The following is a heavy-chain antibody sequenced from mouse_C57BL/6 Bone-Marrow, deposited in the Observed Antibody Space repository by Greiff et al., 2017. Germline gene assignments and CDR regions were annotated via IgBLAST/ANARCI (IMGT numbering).Heavy chain of an antibody. CDR3: ARRDGNYWEDDAMDY. D-gene: IGHD2-1*01. V-gene: IGHV1-50*01. Sequence: QVQLQQPGAELVKPGASVKLSCKASGYTFTSYWMQWVKQRPGQGLEWIGDIDPSDSYTNYNQKFKGKATLTVDNSSITAYMQLISLTSEDSAVYYCARRDGNYWEDDAMDYWGQGTSVTGSS. CDR1: GYTFTSYW. J-gene: IGHJ4*01. CDR2: IDPSDSYT.